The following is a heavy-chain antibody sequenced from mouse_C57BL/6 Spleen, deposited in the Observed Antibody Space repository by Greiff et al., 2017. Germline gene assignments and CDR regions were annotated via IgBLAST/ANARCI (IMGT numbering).Heavy chain of an antibody. D-gene: IGHD1-1*01. CDR3: AREKTTVGAPGAMDY. Sequence: EVKLQESGPGLVKPSQSLSLTCSVTGYSITSGYYWNWIRQFPGNKLEWRGYISYDGSNNYNPSLKNPISITRATSKNQFFLKLNSVTTEDTATYYCAREKTTVGAPGAMDYWGQGTSVTVSS. CDR2: ISYDGSN. V-gene: IGHV3-6*01. CDR1: GYSITSGYY. J-gene: IGHJ4*01.